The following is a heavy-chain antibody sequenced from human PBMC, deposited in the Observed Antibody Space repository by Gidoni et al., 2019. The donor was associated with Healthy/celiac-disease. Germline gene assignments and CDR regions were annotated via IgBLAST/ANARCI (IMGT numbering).Heavy chain of an antibody. Sequence: QVQLVQSGAEVKQPGSSVKVSCKASGGTFRSYAISWVRQAPGQGLEWMGGIIPIFGTANYAQKFQGRVTITADESTSTAYMELSSLRSEDTAVYYCASRDYDFWSGYYPLDYYYYYGMDVWGQGTTVTVSS. V-gene: IGHV1-69*01. CDR1: GGTFRSYA. CDR2: IIPIFGTA. CDR3: ASRDYDFWSGYYPLDYYYYYGMDV. D-gene: IGHD3-3*01. J-gene: IGHJ6*02.